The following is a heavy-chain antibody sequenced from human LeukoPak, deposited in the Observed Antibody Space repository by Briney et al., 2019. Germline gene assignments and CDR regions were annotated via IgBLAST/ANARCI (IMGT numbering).Heavy chain of an antibody. V-gene: IGHV3-30*18. J-gene: IGHJ3*02. Sequence: GGSLRLSCAASGFTFSSYGMHWVRQAPGKGLEWVAVISYDGSNKYYADSVKGRFTISRDNSKNTLYLQTNSLRAEDTAVYYCAKDGPGYDSSGTDDAFDIWGQGTMVTVSS. D-gene: IGHD3-22*01. CDR3: AKDGPGYDSSGTDDAFDI. CDR2: ISYDGSNK. CDR1: GFTFSSYG.